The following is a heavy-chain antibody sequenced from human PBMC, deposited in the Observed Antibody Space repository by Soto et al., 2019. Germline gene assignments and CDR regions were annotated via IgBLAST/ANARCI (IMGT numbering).Heavy chain of an antibody. CDR1: GYSLTGYY. CDR2: INPKSGDT. CDR3: ARGGTIRQTTFGLVIVGRFDP. D-gene: IGHD3-3*01. J-gene: IGHJ5*02. Sequence: QVQLVQSGAEVKKPGASVRVSCTTSGYSLTGYYLHWVRQAPGQGLEWMGRINPKSGDTDYAQKFQGWVTMTTDTSINTAYMDLTRLKSNDTAIYYCARGGTIRQTTFGLVIVGRFDPWGQGTLVTVSS. V-gene: IGHV1-2*04.